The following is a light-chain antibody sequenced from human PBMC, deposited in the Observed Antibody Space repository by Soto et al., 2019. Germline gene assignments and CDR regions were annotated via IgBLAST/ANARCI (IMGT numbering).Light chain of an antibody. CDR3: QQYGSSSWT. CDR2: GAS. Sequence: EIVMTQSPATLSVSPWGRATLSCRASQSISDTLAWYQQKPGQAPRLLIHGASTRATGFPARFSGSGSGTDFTLTISRLEPEDFAVYYCQQYGSSSWTFGQGTKVDIK. CDR1: QSISDT. J-gene: IGKJ1*01. V-gene: IGKV3-15*01.